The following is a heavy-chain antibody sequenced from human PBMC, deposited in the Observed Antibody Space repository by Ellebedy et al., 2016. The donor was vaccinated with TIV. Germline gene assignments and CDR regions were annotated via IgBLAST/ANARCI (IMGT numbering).Heavy chain of an antibody. V-gene: IGHV3-7*03. D-gene: IGHD3-22*01. CDR3: ARQGDYDSGYGMEL. CDR2: IQEDGSET. Sequence: PGGSLRLSCAASGFMFSRFWMNWVRQAPGKGLEWPAKIQEDGSETYDVDSVKVRCTISRDNAKNSVYLQMNSLRAEDTAVYYCARQGDYDSGYGMELWGQGTTVTASS. J-gene: IGHJ6*02. CDR1: GFMFSRFW.